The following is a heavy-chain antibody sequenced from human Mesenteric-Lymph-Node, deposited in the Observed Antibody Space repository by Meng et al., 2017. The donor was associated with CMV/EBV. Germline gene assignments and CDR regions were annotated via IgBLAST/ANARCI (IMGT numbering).Heavy chain of an antibody. CDR2: ISPNSGGT. Sequence: ASVKVSCKASGYIFTDYYTHWVRQAPGQGLEWMGWISPNSGGTKTAQKFQGRVTMTRDTSLSTTYMELSRLTSDDTAVYYCARDWYYYGSGSYYRVMSFDPWGQGTLVTVSS. CDR1: GYIFTDYY. D-gene: IGHD3-10*01. J-gene: IGHJ5*02. CDR3: ARDWYYYGSGSYYRVMSFDP. V-gene: IGHV1-2*02.